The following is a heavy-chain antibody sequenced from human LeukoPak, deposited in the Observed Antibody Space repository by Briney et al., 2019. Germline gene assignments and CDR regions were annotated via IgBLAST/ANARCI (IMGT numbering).Heavy chain of an antibody. J-gene: IGHJ4*02. CDR1: GGTFSSYA. D-gene: IGHD4-23*01. CDR3: ASPPDYGGNSGFDY. Sequence: SVKVSCKASGGTFSSYAISWVRQAPGQGREWMGGIIPIFGTANYAQKFQGRVTITADESTSTAYMELSSLRSEDTAVYYCASPPDYGGNSGFDYWGQGTLVTVSS. V-gene: IGHV1-69*13. CDR2: IIPIFGTA.